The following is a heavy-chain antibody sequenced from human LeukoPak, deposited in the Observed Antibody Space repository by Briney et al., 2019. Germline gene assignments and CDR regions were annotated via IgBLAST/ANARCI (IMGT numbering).Heavy chain of an antibody. V-gene: IGHV1-2*02. J-gene: IGHJ4*02. Sequence: GAPVKVSCKASGYTFTGYYMHWVRQAPGQGLEWMGWINPNSGGTNYAQKFQGRVTMTRDTSISTAYMGLSRLRSDDTAVYYCARRRGTFDYWGQGTLVTVSS. CDR2: INPNSGGT. CDR1: GYTFTGYY. D-gene: IGHD2-15*01. CDR3: ARRRGTFDY.